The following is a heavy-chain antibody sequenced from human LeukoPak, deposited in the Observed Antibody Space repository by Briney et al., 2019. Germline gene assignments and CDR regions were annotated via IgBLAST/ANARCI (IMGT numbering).Heavy chain of an antibody. V-gene: IGHV4-30-4*01. J-gene: IGHJ4*02. CDR2: IYYSGST. Sequence: PSETLSLTCTVSGGSISSGDYYWSWIRQPPGKGLEWIGYIYYSGSTYYNPSLKSRVTISVDTSKNQFSLKLSSVTAADTAAYYCARGGDYDSSGYGDYWGQGTLVTVSS. CDR1: GGSISSGDYY. CDR3: ARGGDYDSSGYGDY. D-gene: IGHD3-22*01.